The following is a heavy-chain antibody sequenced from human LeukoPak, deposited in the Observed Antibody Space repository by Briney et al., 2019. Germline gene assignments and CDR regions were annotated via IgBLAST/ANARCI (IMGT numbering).Heavy chain of an antibody. Sequence: PSETLSLTCTVSGGSISSGSYYWSWIRQPAGKGLEWIGRIYTSGSTNYNPSLKSRVTISVDTSKNQFSLKLSSVTAADTAVYYCARAQIAAAANGRYYYYMDVWGKGTTVTVSS. D-gene: IGHD6-13*01. J-gene: IGHJ6*03. CDR2: IYTSGST. CDR1: GGSISSGSYY. V-gene: IGHV4-61*02. CDR3: ARAQIAAAANGRYYYYMDV.